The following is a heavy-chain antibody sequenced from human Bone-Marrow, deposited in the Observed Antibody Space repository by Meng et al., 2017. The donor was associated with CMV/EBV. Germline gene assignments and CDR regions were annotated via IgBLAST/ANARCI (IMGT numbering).Heavy chain of an antibody. V-gene: IGHV1-2*02. Sequence: QVKLVQSGAEVKKPVASVKVSCKASGYTFTGYYMHWVRQAPGQGLEWMGWINPNSGGTNYAQKFQGRVTMTRDTSISTAYMELSRLRSDDTAVYYCARESITMVRGVSWFDPWGQGTLVTVSS. CDR2: INPNSGGT. CDR3: ARESITMVRGVSWFDP. D-gene: IGHD3-10*01. J-gene: IGHJ5*02. CDR1: GYTFTGYY.